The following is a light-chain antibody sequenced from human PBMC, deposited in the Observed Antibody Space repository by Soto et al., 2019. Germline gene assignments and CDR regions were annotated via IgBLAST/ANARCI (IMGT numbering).Light chain of an antibody. Sequence: EIVLTQSPGPLSLSPGERATLSCRASQSVNNNYLAWYRQKPGQGTRLLIYGASTRLTGIPDRFSGSGSGTSFTFTITRLEPEDFAVYYCQQYGSSFTFVQGTRLDIK. J-gene: IGKJ5*01. V-gene: IGKV3-20*01. CDR3: QQYGSSFT. CDR2: GAS. CDR1: QSVNNNY.